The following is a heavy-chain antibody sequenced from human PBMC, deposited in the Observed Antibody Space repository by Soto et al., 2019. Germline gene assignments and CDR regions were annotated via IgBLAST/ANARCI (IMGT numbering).Heavy chain of an antibody. V-gene: IGHV3-23*01. CDR2: ISGSGGST. D-gene: IGHD2-21*01. Sequence: EVQLLESGGGLVQPGGSLRLSCAASGLTFSSYAMSWVRQAPGKGLEWVSAISGSGGSTYYADSVKGRFTISRDNSKNTLYLQMNSLRAEDTAVYYCAKNRVSVVVIAIGFDYCGQGTLVTVSS. J-gene: IGHJ4*02. CDR3: AKNRVSVVVIAIGFDY. CDR1: GLTFSSYA.